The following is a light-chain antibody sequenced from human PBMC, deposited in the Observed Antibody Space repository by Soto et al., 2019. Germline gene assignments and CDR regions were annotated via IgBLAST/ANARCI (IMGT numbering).Light chain of an antibody. CDR3: QQYGNLPLT. CDR1: QSVGSN. V-gene: IGKV3-15*01. J-gene: IGKJ3*01. Sequence: ERVMTQSPATLSVSPGERATLSCRASQSVGSNLAWYQQKPGQAPRLLIFGASSRATGVPARFSGSGSGTEFTLTINSLQSEDFAVYFCQQYGNLPLTFGPGTKV. CDR2: GAS.